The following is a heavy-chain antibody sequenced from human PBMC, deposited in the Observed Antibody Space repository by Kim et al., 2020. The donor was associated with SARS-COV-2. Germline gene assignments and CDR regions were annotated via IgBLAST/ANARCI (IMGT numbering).Heavy chain of an antibody. V-gene: IGHV1-3*01. J-gene: IGHJ4*02. Sequence: ASVKVSCKASGYTFTNYRVHWVRQAPGQRFEWMGRITPGGDTKYSQKFQDRVTITSDTSASTTSLEVSSLGSEDTAIYYCAKGAKTSIPGAFDYWGQG. CDR3: AKGAKTSIPGAFDY. CDR2: ITPGGDT. CDR1: GYTFTNYR. D-gene: IGHD2-21*01.